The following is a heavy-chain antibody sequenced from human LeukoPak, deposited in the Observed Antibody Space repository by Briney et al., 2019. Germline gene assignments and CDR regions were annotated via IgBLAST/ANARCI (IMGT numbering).Heavy chain of an antibody. CDR1: GFTFSSYE. D-gene: IGHD5-18*01. CDR2: ISSSGSTI. J-gene: IGHJ6*03. Sequence: PGGSLRLSCAASGFTFSSYEMNWVRQAPGKGLEWVSYISSSGSTIYYADSVKGRFTISRDNAKNSLYLQMNSLRAEDTAVYYCAREDYSYGYHYYYYMDVWGKGTTVTISS. V-gene: IGHV3-48*03. CDR3: AREDYSYGYHYYYYMDV.